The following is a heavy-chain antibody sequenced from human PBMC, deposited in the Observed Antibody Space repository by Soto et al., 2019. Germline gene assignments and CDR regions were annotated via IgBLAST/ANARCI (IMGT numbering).Heavy chain of an antibody. CDR3: AGHGGPYNFMHV. Sequence: ETLSLTCTVSGGSISSYYWSWIRQPPGKGLEWIGYIHYSGNTIYNPSLKSRVTISVDTSKNQFSLLLSSVTAADTAVYYCAGHGGPYNFMHVWGKGTTVTVSS. J-gene: IGHJ6*03. D-gene: IGHD1-1*01. CDR2: IHYSGNT. V-gene: IGHV4-59*01. CDR1: GGSISSYY.